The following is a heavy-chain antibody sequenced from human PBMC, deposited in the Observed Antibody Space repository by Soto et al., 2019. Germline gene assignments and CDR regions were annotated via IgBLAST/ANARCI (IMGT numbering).Heavy chain of an antibody. CDR2: ISGSGGST. CDR1: GFTLSSYA. J-gene: IGHJ3*02. Sequence: GGSLRLSCAASGFTLSSYAMSWVRQAPGKGLEWVSGISGSGGSTYYADSVKGRFTISRDNSKNTLYLQMNSLRAEDTAVYYCAKDRVTVGGYDAFDIWGQGTMVTVSS. CDR3: AKDRVTVGGYDAFDI. D-gene: IGHD6-19*01. V-gene: IGHV3-23*01.